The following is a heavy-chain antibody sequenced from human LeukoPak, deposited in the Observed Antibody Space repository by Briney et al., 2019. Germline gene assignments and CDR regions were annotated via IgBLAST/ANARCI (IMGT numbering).Heavy chain of an antibody. Sequence: GALVKVSCKASGGTFSSYAISWVRQAPGQGLEWMGGTIPIFGTANYAQKFQGRVTITTDESTSTAYMELSSLRSEDTAVYYCASGYCSSTSCYTLAYWGQGTLVTVSS. CDR2: TIPIFGTA. J-gene: IGHJ4*02. V-gene: IGHV1-69*05. D-gene: IGHD2-2*02. CDR3: ASGYCSSTSCYTLAY. CDR1: GGTFSSYA.